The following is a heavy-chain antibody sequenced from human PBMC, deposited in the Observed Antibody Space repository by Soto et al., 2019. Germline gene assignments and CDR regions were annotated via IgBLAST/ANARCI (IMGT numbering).Heavy chain of an antibody. CDR1: GYTFTSYD. CDR2: MNPNSGNT. D-gene: IGHD2-2*01. CDR3: AREPPYCISTSCPPTTGYGMDV. V-gene: IGHV1-8*01. J-gene: IGHJ6*02. Sequence: ASVKVSSKASGYTFTSYDINWVRQATGQGLEWMGWMNPNSGNTGYAQKFQGRVTMTRNTSISTAYMELSSLRSEDTAVYYCAREPPYCISTSCPPTTGYGMDVWGQGTTVTVSS.